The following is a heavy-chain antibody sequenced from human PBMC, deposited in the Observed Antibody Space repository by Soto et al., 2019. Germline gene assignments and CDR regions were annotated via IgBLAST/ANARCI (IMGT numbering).Heavy chain of an antibody. CDR2: ISGSGGST. J-gene: IGHJ4*02. Sequence: GGSLRLSCAASGFTFSTYAMSWVRQAPGKGLEWVSGISGSGGSTYYADSVKGRFTISRDNSKNTLYLQMNSLRAEDTAVYYCAKDTLSYFDSSGYYYWKYWGQGTLVTVSS. D-gene: IGHD3-22*01. CDR3: AKDTLSYFDSSGYYYWKY. CDR1: GFTFSTYA. V-gene: IGHV3-23*01.